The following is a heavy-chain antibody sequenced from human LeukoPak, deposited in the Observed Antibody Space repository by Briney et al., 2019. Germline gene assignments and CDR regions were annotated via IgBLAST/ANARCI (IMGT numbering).Heavy chain of an antibody. CDR2: TYIGGDT. J-gene: IGHJ3*02. CDR3: ARDPRGVKAILGAFDI. D-gene: IGHD2-21*01. CDR1: GDSISSGSYL. V-gene: IGHV4-61*02. Sequence: PSQTLSLTCTVSGDSISSGSYLWSWIRQPAGKGLEWIGRTYIGGDTNYNPPLKSRVTISLDTSKNQISLRLSSVTAADTAVYYCARDPRGVKAILGAFDIWGQGTTVTVSS.